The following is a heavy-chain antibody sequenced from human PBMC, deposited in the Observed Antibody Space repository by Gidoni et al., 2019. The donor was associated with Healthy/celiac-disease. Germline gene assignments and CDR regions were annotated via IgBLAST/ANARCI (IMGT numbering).Heavy chain of an antibody. CDR3: AKDIRGSGWFFDY. CDR1: GFTFDDYA. V-gene: IGHV3-9*01. Sequence: EVQLVESGGGLVQPGRSLRLSCAASGFTFDDYAMPWVRQAPGQGLGWVSGISWNSGSIGYADSVKGRFTISRDNAKNSLYLQMNSLRAEDTALYYCAKDIRGSGWFFDYWGQGTLVTVSS. J-gene: IGHJ4*02. D-gene: IGHD6-19*01. CDR2: ISWNSGSI.